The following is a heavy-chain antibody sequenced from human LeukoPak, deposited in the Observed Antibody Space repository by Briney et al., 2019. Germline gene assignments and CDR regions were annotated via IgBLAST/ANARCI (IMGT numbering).Heavy chain of an antibody. J-gene: IGHJ4*02. V-gene: IGHV3-23*01. CDR1: GFTFSSYA. D-gene: IGHD3-10*01. Sequence: GGSLRLSCAASGFTFSSYAMSWVRQAPGKGLEWVSAISGSGGSTYYADSVKGRFTISRDNSKNTLYLQMNSLRAEDTAVYYCAKDGSGSYWSASDYWGQGTLVTVSS. CDR3: AKDGSGSYWSASDY. CDR2: ISGSGGST.